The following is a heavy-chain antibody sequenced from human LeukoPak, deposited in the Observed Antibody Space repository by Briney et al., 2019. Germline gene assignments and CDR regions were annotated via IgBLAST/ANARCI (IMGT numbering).Heavy chain of an antibody. CDR1: GFTFSSYE. J-gene: IGHJ3*02. CDR2: ISSSGSTI. CDR3: ASKDRGSSYAFDI. V-gene: IGHV3-48*03. D-gene: IGHD6-13*01. Sequence: PGGSLRLSCAASGFTFSSYEMNWVRQAPGKGLEWVSYISSSGSTIYYADSVKGRFTISRDNAKNSLYLQMNSLRAEDTAVYYCASKDRGSSYAFDIWGQGKMVTVSS.